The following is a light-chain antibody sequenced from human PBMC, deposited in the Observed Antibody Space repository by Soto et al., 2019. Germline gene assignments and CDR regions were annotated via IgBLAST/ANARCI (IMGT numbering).Light chain of an antibody. V-gene: IGLV2-14*01. CDR2: DVS. Sequence: QSALTQPASVSGSPGQSITISCTGTSSDVGGYNYVSWYQQHPGKAPKLMIYDVSNRPSGVSNRFSGSKSGNTASLTISGLQAEDEADYYCSSHTSSSTIPYVFGTGTKLTVL. CDR1: SSDVGGYNY. J-gene: IGLJ1*01. CDR3: SSHTSSSTIPYV.